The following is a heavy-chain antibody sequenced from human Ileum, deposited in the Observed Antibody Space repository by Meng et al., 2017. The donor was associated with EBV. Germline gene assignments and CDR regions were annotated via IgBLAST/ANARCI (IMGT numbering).Heavy chain of an antibody. CDR1: GSHLSTSGVS. Sequence: QITVKGSGPTVAEPTKTRPSTCTFAGSHLSTSGVSEGWIRQPPGKALEWLAVIYWNDDKGYSPSLKSRLTITKDTSKNQVVLTMTNMDPVDTATYYCAHTKHSSGYYYHDYWGQGTLVTVSS. J-gene: IGHJ4*02. CDR3: AHTKHSSGYYYHDY. CDR2: IYWNDDK. D-gene: IGHD3-22*01. V-gene: IGHV2-5*01.